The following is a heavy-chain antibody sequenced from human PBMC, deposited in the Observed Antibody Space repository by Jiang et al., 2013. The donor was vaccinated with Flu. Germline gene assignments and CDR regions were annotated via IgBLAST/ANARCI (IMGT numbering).Heavy chain of an antibody. J-gene: IGHJ4*02. CDR1: GGSFSGYY. Sequence: SLTCAVYGGSFSGYYWSWIRQPPGKGLEWIGEINHSGSTNYNPSLKSRVTISVDTSKNQFSLKLSSVTAADTAVYYCARVPEAKPYCSSTSCRAVDYWGQGTLVTVSS. D-gene: IGHD2-2*01. CDR2: INHSGST. V-gene: IGHV4-34*01. CDR3: ARVPEAKPYCSSTSCRAVDY.